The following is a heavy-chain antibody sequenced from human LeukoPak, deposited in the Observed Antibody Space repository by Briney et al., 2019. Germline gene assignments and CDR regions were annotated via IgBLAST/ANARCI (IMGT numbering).Heavy chain of an antibody. CDR3: ARGVIQLSTDAFDI. V-gene: IGHV4-59*01. CDR2: IYYSGST. D-gene: IGHD5-18*01. CDR1: GGSINNYY. J-gene: IGHJ3*02. Sequence: PSGTLSLTCTVSGGSINNYYWSWIRQPPGKGLEWIGYIYYSGSTNYNPSLKSRVTISVDTSKNQFSLKLSSVTAADTAVYCCARGVIQLSTDAFDIWGQGTMVTVSS.